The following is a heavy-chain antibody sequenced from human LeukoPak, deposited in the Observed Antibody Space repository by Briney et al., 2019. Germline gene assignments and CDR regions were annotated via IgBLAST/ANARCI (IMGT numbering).Heavy chain of an antibody. D-gene: IGHD6-19*01. CDR2: ISPDTRAI. J-gene: IGHJ5*02. CDR1: GLGISIFE. CDR3: ATSLSGWFGPSANH. V-gene: IGHV3-48*03. Sequence: GGSLRLSCAASGLGISIFEMSWVRQAPGKGLEWVSFISPDTRAIHYADSVKGRFTISRDSATNSLYLQMNNLRSEDTAVYYCATSLSGWFGPSANHWGQGTLITVSS.